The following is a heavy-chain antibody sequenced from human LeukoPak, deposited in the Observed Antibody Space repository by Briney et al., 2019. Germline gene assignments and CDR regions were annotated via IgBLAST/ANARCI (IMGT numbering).Heavy chain of an antibody. CDR3: ARDIVVVPATFDY. Sequence: PGGSLRLSCAASGFTFSSYSMNWVRQAPGKGLEWVANINQDGGEKFYVDSVKGRFTISRDNAKNSLYLQMNSLRAEDTAMYYCARDIVVVPATFDYWGQGTLIPVSS. CDR2: INQDGGEK. J-gene: IGHJ4*02. D-gene: IGHD2-2*01. V-gene: IGHV3-7*01. CDR1: GFTFSSYS.